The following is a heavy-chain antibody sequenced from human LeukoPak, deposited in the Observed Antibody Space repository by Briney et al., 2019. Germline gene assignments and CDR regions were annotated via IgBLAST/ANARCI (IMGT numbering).Heavy chain of an antibody. CDR3: ARDKVPGDY. CDR2: IYHSGST. CDR1: GGSISSGGYY. V-gene: IGHV4-30-2*01. D-gene: IGHD7-27*01. Sequence: SQTLSLTRTVSGGSISSGGYYWSWIRQPPGKGLEWIGYIYHSGSTYYNPSLKSRVTISVDTSKNQFSLKLRSVTAADTAVYYCARDKVPGDYWGQGILVTVSS. J-gene: IGHJ4*02.